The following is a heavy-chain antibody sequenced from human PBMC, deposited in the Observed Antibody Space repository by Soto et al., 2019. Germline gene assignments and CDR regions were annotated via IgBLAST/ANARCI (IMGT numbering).Heavy chain of an antibody. D-gene: IGHD3-10*01. V-gene: IGHV3-30*18. Sequence: GGSLRLSCAASGFTFSSYGMHWVRQAPGKGLEWVAVISYDGSNKYYADSVKGRFTISRDNSKNTLYLQMNSLRAEDTAVYYCAKNYRGSGSYHNDYWGQGTLVTVSS. CDR3: AKNYRGSGSYHNDY. CDR1: GFTFSSYG. CDR2: ISYDGSNK. J-gene: IGHJ4*02.